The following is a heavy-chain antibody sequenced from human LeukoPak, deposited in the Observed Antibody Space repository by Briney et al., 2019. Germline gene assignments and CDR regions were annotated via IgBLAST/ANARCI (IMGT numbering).Heavy chain of an antibody. D-gene: IGHD4-4*01. CDR1: GYTFTSYY. J-gene: IGHJ6*02. V-gene: IGHV1-46*01. Sequence: ASVKVSCKASGYTFTSYYMRWVRQAPGQGLEWMGIINPSGGSTSYAQKFQGRVTMTRDTSTSTVYMELSSLRSEDTAVYYCARAFLHYYGMDVWGQGTTVTVSS. CDR2: INPSGGST. CDR3: ARAFLHYYGMDV.